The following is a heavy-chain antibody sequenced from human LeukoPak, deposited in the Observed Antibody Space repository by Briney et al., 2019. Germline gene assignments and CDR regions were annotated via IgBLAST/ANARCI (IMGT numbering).Heavy chain of an antibody. D-gene: IGHD5-24*01. CDR3: ARHSLRDGYKDY. CDR1: GYSFTTYW. V-gene: IGHV5-51*01. Sequence: GESLKISCKGSGYSFTTYWVGWVRQMPGKGLEWMGILYPGDSDIRYSPSFQGQVTISVDKSIDTAYLQWSSLKASDTAMYYCARHSLRDGYKDYWGQGTLVTVSS. J-gene: IGHJ4*02. CDR2: LYPGDSDI.